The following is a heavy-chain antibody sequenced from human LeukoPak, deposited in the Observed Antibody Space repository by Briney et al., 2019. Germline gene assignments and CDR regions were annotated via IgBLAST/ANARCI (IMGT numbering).Heavy chain of an antibody. V-gene: IGHV4-59*01. D-gene: IGHD7-27*01. CDR3: ARGRISNWGFEGTLFDA. Sequence: PSETLSLTCTVSGGSLNSYYWSWIRQPPGEGLEWIGFITHSGGTDFDSSLGGRVTISVDTSKNQFSLRLTSMTAADTAVYFCARGRISNWGFEGTLFDAWGQGVLATVSS. J-gene: IGHJ4*02. CDR1: GGSLNSYY. CDR2: ITHSGGT.